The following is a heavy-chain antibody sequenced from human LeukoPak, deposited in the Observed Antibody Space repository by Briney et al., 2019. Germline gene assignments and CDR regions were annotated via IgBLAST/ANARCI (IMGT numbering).Heavy chain of an antibody. J-gene: IGHJ4*02. CDR3: ARSLIYSGSYLSYWDY. CDR1: GFTFTNYA. Sequence: GGSLRLSCAASGFTFTNYAVHWVRQAPGKGLDWVAVISYDGSNQLYAGSVKGRFTISRDNPRNTLYLQMNSLRPEDTAVYYWARSLIYSGSYLSYWDYWGQGNLVTVSS. V-gene: IGHV3-30-3*01. CDR2: ISYDGSNQ. D-gene: IGHD1-26*01.